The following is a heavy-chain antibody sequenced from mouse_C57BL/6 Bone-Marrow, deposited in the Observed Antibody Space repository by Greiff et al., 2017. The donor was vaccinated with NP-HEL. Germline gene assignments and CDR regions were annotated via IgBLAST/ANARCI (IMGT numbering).Heavy chain of an antibody. V-gene: IGHV1-61*01. CDR1: GYTFTSYW. CDR2: LYPSDRET. CDR3: ARGYDGYYCDV. J-gene: IGHJ1*03. Sequence: VQLQQPGAELVRPLSSLKLSCTASGYTFTSYWMDWVQHRPGQGLAWLGNLYPSDRETHYNQKFQDKATLTVDKSSSTAYMPLSSLTSEEAAVYYCARGYDGYYCDVWGTGTTVTVSS. D-gene: IGHD2-3*01.